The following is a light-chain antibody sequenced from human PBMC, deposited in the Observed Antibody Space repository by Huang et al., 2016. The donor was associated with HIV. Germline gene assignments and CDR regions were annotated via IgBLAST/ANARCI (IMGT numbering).Light chain of an antibody. CDR2: WAS. Sequence: DIVMTQSPDSLAVSLGARATINCKASQSVLYRSNNKNYLAWYQHKPGQPPKLLIYWASTRESGVPDRFSGSGSVTNFTLAISNLQAEDVAIYYCQQYYGPRAFGQGTRVEIK. J-gene: IGKJ1*01. CDR3: QQYYGPRA. V-gene: IGKV4-1*01. CDR1: QSVLYRSNNKNY.